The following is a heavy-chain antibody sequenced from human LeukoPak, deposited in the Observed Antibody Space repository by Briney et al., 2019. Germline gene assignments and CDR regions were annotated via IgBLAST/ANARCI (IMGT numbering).Heavy chain of an antibody. Sequence: PGGSLRLSCAASGFTFSSYWMSWVRQAPGKGLEWVANIKQDGSEKYYVDSVKGRFTISRDNAKNSLYLQINSLRVEDTAVYYCARLFTGSYFDYWGQGTLVTVSS. CDR2: IKQDGSEK. V-gene: IGHV3-7*01. D-gene: IGHD1-26*01. CDR3: ARLFTGSYFDY. CDR1: GFTFSSYW. J-gene: IGHJ4*02.